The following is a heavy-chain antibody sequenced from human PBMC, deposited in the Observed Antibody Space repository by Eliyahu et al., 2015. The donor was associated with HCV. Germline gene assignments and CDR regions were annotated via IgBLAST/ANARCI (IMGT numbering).Heavy chain of an antibody. CDR2: ISGSGATT. Sequence: EVQLLESGGGSVQPGGSLRLSCAASGFTFSISPAGWVRQAPGKGLGWVSGISGSGATTFYADSVKGRFTVSRDNSKNTLYLQMNSLRAEDTAVYYCARPATAAAGDWYFDLWGRGSLVTVSS. CDR3: ARPATAAAGDWYFDL. CDR1: GFTFSISP. V-gene: IGHV3-23*01. J-gene: IGHJ2*01. D-gene: IGHD6-13*01.